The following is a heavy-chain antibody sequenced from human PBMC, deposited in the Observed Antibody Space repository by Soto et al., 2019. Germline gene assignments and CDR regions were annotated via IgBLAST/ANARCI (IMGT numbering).Heavy chain of an antibody. V-gene: IGHV4-59*01. CDR1: GGSISSYY. Sequence: SETLSLTCTVSGGSISSYYWSWIRQPPGKGLEWIGYIYYSGSTNYNPSLKSRVTISVDRSKNQFSLKLSSVTAADTAVYYCARDLVVGIAAAATRWFDPWGQGTLVTVSS. J-gene: IGHJ5*02. CDR2: IYYSGST. D-gene: IGHD6-13*01. CDR3: ARDLVVGIAAAATRWFDP.